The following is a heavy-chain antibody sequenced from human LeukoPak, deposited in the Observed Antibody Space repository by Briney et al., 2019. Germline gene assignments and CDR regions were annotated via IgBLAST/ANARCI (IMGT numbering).Heavy chain of an antibody. D-gene: IGHD3-22*01. CDR3: ARLALSYYESSGFAY. J-gene: IGHJ4*02. V-gene: IGHV3-7*04. CDR1: GFTFSGYW. Sequence: GGSLRLSCAASGFTFSGYWMSWVRQAPGKGLEWVANIKQDGSEQYYVSSVKGRFTISRDNAKNSLFLQMNSLRAEDTAVYYCARLALSYYESSGFAYWGQGTLVTVSS. CDR2: IKQDGSEQ.